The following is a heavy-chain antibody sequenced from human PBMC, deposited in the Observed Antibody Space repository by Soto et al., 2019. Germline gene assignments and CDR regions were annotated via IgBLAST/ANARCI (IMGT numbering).Heavy chain of an antibody. Sequence: EMQLVETGGGLIQPGGSLRLSCAASGFTVCDDHMSWVRQAPGKGPEWVSVIYYGGTTYYADSVQGRFTISRDKSKNTLYLQMNDLRADDTAVYYCAREAAGFDIWGQGTMVTVSS. CDR3: AREAAGFDI. J-gene: IGHJ3*02. CDR1: GFTVCDDH. V-gene: IGHV3-53*02. CDR2: IYYGGTT.